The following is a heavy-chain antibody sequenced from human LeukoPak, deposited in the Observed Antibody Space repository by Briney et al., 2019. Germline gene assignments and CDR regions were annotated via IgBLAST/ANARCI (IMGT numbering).Heavy chain of an antibody. CDR3: ARGREWEPKVFDY. CDR2: INHSGST. V-gene: IGHV4-34*01. D-gene: IGHD1-26*01. J-gene: IGHJ4*02. CDR1: GGSFSGYY. Sequence: ASETLSLTCAVYGGSFSGYYWSWIRQPSGKGLEWIGEINHSGSTNYNPSLKSRVTISVDTSKNQFSLKLSSVTAADTAVYYCARGREWEPKVFDYWGQGTLVTVSS.